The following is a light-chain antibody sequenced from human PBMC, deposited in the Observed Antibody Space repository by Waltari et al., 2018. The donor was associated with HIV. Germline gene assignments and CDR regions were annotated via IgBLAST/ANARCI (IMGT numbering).Light chain of an antibody. CDR1: QSVSHN. CDR3: QQYSDWPRYT. CDR2: AAS. J-gene: IGKJ2*01. V-gene: IGKV3-15*01. Sequence: EIVMTQSPATLSVSPGETATLSCRASQSVSHNLAWYQQKPGQPPWLVIYAASSRAAGIPARFSGSGSGTEFTLTITSLQSGDFGVYYCQQYSDWPRYTFGGGTNLEIK.